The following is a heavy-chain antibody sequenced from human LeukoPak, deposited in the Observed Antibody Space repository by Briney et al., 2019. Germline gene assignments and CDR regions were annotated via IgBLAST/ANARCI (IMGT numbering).Heavy chain of an antibody. CDR3: ARHSLKQWGPSGWFDP. CDR2: FYYSGST. V-gene: IGHV4-39*01. CDR1: GDSISSLTYY. Sequence: SETLSLTCTVSGDSISSLTYYWGWVRQPPGKGLEWIGSFYYSGSTYFHPSLKSRAIISVDTSKNHLSLRLISGSAADTAAYYCARHSLKQWGPSGWFDPWGQGTLVTVSS. J-gene: IGHJ5*02. D-gene: IGHD3-16*01.